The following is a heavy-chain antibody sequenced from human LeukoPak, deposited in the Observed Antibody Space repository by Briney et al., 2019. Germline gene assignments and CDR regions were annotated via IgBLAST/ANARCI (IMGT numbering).Heavy chain of an antibody. CDR2: IHSSGKT. Sequence: PSETLSLTCTVSGGSINTYYWRWLRQPPGKGLERIGYIHSSGKTNYNPSLKSRVTMSIDTSKNQFSLKLSSVTAADTAVYYWARGELLEFDFFDIWGQGTMVTLPS. J-gene: IGHJ3*02. CDR1: GGSINTYY. V-gene: IGHV4-59*13. D-gene: IGHD3-16*01. CDR3: ARGELLEFDFFDI.